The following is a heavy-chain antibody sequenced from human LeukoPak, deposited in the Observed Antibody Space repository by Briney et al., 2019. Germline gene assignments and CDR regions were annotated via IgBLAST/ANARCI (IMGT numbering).Heavy chain of an antibody. CDR1: GYTFTSYY. CDR3: ADSSGSLYLLYN. CDR2: INPSGGST. D-gene: IGHD3-22*01. V-gene: IGHV1-46*01. J-gene: IGHJ4*02. Sequence: GASVKVSCKASGYTFTSYYMHWVRQAPGQGLEWMGIINPSGGSTSYAQKFQGRVTMTRDTSTSTVYMELSSLRSEDTAVYYCADSSGSLYLLYNWGRGTLVTVSS.